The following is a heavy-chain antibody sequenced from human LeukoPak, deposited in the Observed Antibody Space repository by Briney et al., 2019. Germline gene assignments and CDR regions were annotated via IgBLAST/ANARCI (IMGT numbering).Heavy chain of an antibody. Sequence: GRSLRLSCAASGFTFSHYGMHWVRQAPGKGLEWAAVIWSDGTNRYYADSVKGRFTISRDDSGNTVYLQMNSLRPEDTGVYYCAKDAQRGFDYSNSLEYWGQGTPGTVST. CDR2: IWSDGTNR. CDR3: AKDAQRGFDYSNSLEY. D-gene: IGHD4-11*01. V-gene: IGHV3-33*06. CDR1: GFTFSHYG. J-gene: IGHJ4*02.